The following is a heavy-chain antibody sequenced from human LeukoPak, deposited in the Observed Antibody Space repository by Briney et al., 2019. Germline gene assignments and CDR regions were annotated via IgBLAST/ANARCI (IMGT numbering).Heavy chain of an antibody. CDR2: INHSGST. CDR1: GGSFSGYY. CDR3: ARGGRVRFGT. V-gene: IGHV4-34*01. D-gene: IGHD3-10*01. J-gene: IGHJ5*02. Sequence: SETLSLTCAVYGGSFSGYYWSWIRQPPGKGLEWIGEINHSGSTNYNPSLKSRVTISVDTSKNQSSLKLSSVTAADTAVYYCARGGRVRFGTWGQGTLVTVSS.